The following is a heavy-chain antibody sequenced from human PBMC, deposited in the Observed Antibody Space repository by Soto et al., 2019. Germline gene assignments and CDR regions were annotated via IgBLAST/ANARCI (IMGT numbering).Heavy chain of an antibody. CDR2: IKSKTDGGTT. CDR3: TKEGGGTYYDILTGPGAKYYFDY. V-gene: IGHV3-15*01. Sequence: PGGSLRLSCAASGFTFSNAWMSWVRQAPGKGLEWVGRIKSKTDGGTTDYAAPVKGRFTISRDDSKNTLYLQMNSLKTEDTAVYYCTKEGGGTYYDILTGPGAKYYFDYWGQGTLVTVSS. D-gene: IGHD3-9*01. J-gene: IGHJ4*02. CDR1: GFTFSNAW.